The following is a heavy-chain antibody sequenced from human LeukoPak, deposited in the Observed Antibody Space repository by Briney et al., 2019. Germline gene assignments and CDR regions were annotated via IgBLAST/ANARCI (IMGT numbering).Heavy chain of an antibody. D-gene: IGHD6-13*01. CDR2: IWYDGSNK. CDR3: AREKFLAAAGTRGSWFDP. V-gene: IGHV3-33*01. J-gene: IGHJ5*02. CDR1: GFTFSSYG. Sequence: QPGRSLRLSCAASGFTFSSYGMHWVRQAPGKGLEWVAVIWYDGSNKYYADSVKGRFTISRDNSKNTLYLQMNSLRAEDTAVYYCAREKFLAAAGTRGSWFDPWGQGTLVTVSS.